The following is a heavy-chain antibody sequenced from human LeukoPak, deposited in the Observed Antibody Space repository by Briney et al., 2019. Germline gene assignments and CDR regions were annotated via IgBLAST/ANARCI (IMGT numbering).Heavy chain of an antibody. J-gene: IGHJ4*02. V-gene: IGHV3-48*01. CDR2: IDSSSSTI. CDR1: GFTFSSYS. Sequence: GGSLRLSCAASGFTFSSYSMNWVRQAPGKGLEWVSYIDSSSSTIYYADSVKGRFTISRDNAKNSLYLQMNSLGAEDTAMYYCAKDGGGGGLRYFDCPDYWGQGTLVTVSS. D-gene: IGHD3-9*01. CDR3: AKDGGGGGLRYFDCPDY.